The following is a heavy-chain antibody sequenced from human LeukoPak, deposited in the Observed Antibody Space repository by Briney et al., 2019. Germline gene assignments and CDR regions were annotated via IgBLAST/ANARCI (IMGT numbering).Heavy chain of an antibody. CDR3: AKWRDQLILTGYYVSDF. J-gene: IGHJ4*02. CDR2: ITFSGDTT. V-gene: IGHV3-23*01. D-gene: IGHD3-9*01. CDR1: GFIFSTYA. Sequence: AVSLTRSGAAAGFIFSTYAMGWDPPAPGNGLKWGLAITFSGDTTYYAHSVQGRFTITTDNSTNTPYVELNTLRAEDTAVYYCAKWRDQLILTGYYVSDFWGQGTLVTVSS.